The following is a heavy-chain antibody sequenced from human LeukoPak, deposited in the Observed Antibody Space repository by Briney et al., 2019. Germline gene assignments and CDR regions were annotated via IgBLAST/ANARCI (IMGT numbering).Heavy chain of an antibody. V-gene: IGHV4-4*07. D-gene: IGHD5-12*01. Sequence: SETLSLTCTVSGGSISSYYWSWIRQPAGKGLEWIGRIYTSGSTNYNPSLKSRVTMSVDTSKNQFSLKLNSVTAADTAVYYCARGSVATIPNYFDYWGQGTLVTVSS. CDR2: IYTSGST. CDR1: GGSISSYY. J-gene: IGHJ4*02. CDR3: ARGSVATIPNYFDY.